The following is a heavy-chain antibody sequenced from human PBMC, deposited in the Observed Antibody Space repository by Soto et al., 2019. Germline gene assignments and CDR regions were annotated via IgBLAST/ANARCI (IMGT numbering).Heavy chain of an antibody. CDR1: GFTFSRYS. V-gene: IGHV3-21*01. J-gene: IGHJ3*02. CDR2: ISSSSSYI. CDR3: ARIQLVYDAFDI. D-gene: IGHD6-6*01. Sequence: EVQLVESGGVLVKPGGSLRLSCAASGFTFSRYSMNWVRQAPGKGLEWVSSISSSSSYIYYADSVKGRFTISRDNAKNSLSLQMNSLRADDTAVYYCARIQLVYDAFDIWGQGTMVTVSS.